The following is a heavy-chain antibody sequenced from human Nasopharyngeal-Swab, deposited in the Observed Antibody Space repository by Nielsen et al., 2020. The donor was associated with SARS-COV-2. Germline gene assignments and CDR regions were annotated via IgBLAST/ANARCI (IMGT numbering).Heavy chain of an antibody. CDR2: IDTDGSTT. CDR3: ARDVAGADSA. V-gene: IGHV3-74*01. D-gene: IGHD2-21*01. J-gene: IGHJ5*02. Sequence: GGSLRLSCAASGFTFSRYWMHWVRQVPGKGLVWVSRIDTDGSTTDHADSVKGRFTISRDNAKNTLYLQMNNLRAEDTALDYCARDVAGADSAWGQGTLVTVSS. CDR1: GFTFSRYW.